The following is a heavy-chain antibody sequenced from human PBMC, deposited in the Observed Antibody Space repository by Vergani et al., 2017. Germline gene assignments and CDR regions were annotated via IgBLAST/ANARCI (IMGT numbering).Heavy chain of an antibody. D-gene: IGHD3-22*01. CDR2: IKQDGSEK. V-gene: IGHV3-7*03. Sequence: EVQLVESGGDLVQPGGSLRLSCVVSGFTFSSYWMSWVRQAPGKGLEWVANIKQDGSEKYYVDSVKGRFTISRDNAKNSLYLQMNSLRAEDTAVYYCARDAKLDYYDSSGYVGRFWYFDLWGRGTLVTVSS. CDR1: GFTFSSYW. J-gene: IGHJ2*01. CDR3: ARDAKLDYYDSSGYVGRFWYFDL.